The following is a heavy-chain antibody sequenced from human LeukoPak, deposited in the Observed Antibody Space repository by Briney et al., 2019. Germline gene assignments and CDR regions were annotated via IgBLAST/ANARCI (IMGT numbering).Heavy chain of an antibody. CDR2: INHSGST. J-gene: IGHJ6*03. D-gene: IGHD6-6*01. Sequence: SETLSLTCAVYGGSFSGYYWSWIRQPPGKGLEWIGEINHSGSTNYNPSLKSRVTISVDTSKNQFSLKLSSVTAADTAVYYCARGVAARKTVYYYMDVWGKGTTVTVSS. CDR1: GGSFSGYY. V-gene: IGHV4-34*01. CDR3: ARGVAARKTVYYYMDV.